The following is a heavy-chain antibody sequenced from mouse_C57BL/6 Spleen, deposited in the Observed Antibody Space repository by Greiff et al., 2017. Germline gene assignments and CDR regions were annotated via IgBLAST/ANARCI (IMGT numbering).Heavy chain of an antibody. CDR2: IWSGGST. D-gene: IGHD2-4*01. CDR3: ARNRGDYDVYFDY. V-gene: IGHV2-2*01. J-gene: IGHJ2*01. Sequence: QVQLKESGPGLVQPSQSLSITCTVSGFSLTSYGVHWVRQSPGKGLEWLGVIWSGGSTDYNAAFIFRLSISKDNSKSQVFFKMNSLQADDTAIYYCARNRGDYDVYFDYWGQGTTLTVSS. CDR1: GFSLTSYG.